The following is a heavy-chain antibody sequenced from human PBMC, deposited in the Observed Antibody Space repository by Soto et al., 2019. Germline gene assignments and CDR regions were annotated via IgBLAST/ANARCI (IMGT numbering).Heavy chain of an antibody. V-gene: IGHV1-69*06. CDR2: IIPIFGTA. Sequence: GASVKVSCKASGGTFSSYAISWVRQATGQGLEWMGGIIPIFGTANYAQKFQGRVTITADKSTSTAYMELSSLRSEDTAVYYCASLGYQLLFIQNWFDPWGQGTLVTVSS. CDR1: GGTFSSYA. D-gene: IGHD2-2*01. CDR3: ASLGYQLLFIQNWFDP. J-gene: IGHJ5*02.